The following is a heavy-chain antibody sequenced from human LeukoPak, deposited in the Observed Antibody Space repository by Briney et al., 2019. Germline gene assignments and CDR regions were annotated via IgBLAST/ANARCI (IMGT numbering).Heavy chain of an antibody. Sequence: SETLSLTCTVSGGSISSYYWSWIRQPPGKGLEWLGYIYYSGSTNYNPSLKSRVTISVDTSKNQFSLKLSSVTAADTAVYYCARRNPFPPGYCSSTSRYGPGQGGYYYYMDVWGKGTTVTVSS. D-gene: IGHD2-2*01. CDR2: IYYSGST. CDR3: ARRNPFPPGYCSSTSRYGPGQGGYYYYMDV. V-gene: IGHV4-59*08. J-gene: IGHJ6*03. CDR1: GGSISSYY.